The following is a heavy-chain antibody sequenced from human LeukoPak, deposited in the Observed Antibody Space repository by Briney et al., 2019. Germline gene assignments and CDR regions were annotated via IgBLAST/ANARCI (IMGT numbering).Heavy chain of an antibody. V-gene: IGHV3-7*01. CDR2: IKEDGSEK. CDR3: AELGITMIGGV. J-gene: IGHJ6*04. Sequence: QTGGSLRLSCAASGFTFSSYWMNWVRQAPGKGLEWVANIKEDGSEKYYVDSVKGRLTISRDNAKNSLYLQMNSLRAEDTAVYYCAELGITMIGGVWGKGTTVTISS. D-gene: IGHD3-10*02. CDR1: GFTFSSYW.